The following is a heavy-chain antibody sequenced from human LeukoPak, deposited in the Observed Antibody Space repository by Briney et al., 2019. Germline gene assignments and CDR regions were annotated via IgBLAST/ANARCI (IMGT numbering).Heavy chain of an antibody. CDR3: ARDNSGAYGD. J-gene: IGHJ4*02. D-gene: IGHD4-17*01. V-gene: IGHV3-11*01. CDR2: ISNSGTTI. Sequence: GGSLRLSCAASGITFSDYYMMWIRQAPGKGLEWVSYISNSGTTIYYADSVKGRFTISRGNAKNSLYLQMNSLRAEDTAVYYCARDNSGAYGDSGQGTLVTVSS. CDR1: GITFSDYY.